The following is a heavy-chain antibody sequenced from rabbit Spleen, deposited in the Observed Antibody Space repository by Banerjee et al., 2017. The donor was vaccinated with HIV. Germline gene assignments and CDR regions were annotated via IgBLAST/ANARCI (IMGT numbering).Heavy chain of an antibody. CDR2: IDTGTGSA. Sequence: QQQLEETGGGLAQPEGSLTLTCTASGFSLSVYWICWVRQAPGKGLEWIGCIDTGTGSAHYASWVKGRFTISKTSSTTVDLKLTSLTAADTATYFCAKDLLYAGYVDYGYGTDLWGPGTLVTVS. CDR3: AKDLLYAGYVDYGYGTDL. V-gene: IGHV1S45*01. J-gene: IGHJ4*01. D-gene: IGHD6-1*01. CDR1: GFSLSVYW.